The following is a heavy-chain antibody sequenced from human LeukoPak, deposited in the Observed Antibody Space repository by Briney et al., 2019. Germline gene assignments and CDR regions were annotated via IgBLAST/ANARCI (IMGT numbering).Heavy chain of an antibody. D-gene: IGHD3-10*01. J-gene: IGHJ4*02. CDR3: ARGSRGFGELYESYHTAMGFEFDY. V-gene: IGHV3-11*04. CDR2: ISSSGSTI. Sequence: PGGSLRLSCAASGFTFSDYYMSWIRQAPGKGLEWVSYISSSGSTIYYADSVKGRFTISRDNAKNSLYLQMNSLRAEDTAVYYCARGSRGFGELYESYHTAMGFEFDYWGQGTLVTVSS. CDR1: GFTFSDYY.